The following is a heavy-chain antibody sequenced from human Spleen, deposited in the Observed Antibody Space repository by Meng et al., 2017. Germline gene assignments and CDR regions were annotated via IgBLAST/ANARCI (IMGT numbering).Heavy chain of an antibody. CDR3: ARVKGNTMVRGLIFYYYGMEV. D-gene: IGHD3-10*01. V-gene: IGHV3-48*03. J-gene: IGHJ6*02. CDR2: INSRSSVI. Sequence: GESLKISCAASGFTFSSYEMNWVRQAPGKGLEWISYINSRSSVIYYAESLKDRFIISRDNAKNSLFLQINSLRVEDTAVYYCARVKGNTMVRGLIFYYYGMEVWGQGTMVTVSS. CDR1: GFTFSSYE.